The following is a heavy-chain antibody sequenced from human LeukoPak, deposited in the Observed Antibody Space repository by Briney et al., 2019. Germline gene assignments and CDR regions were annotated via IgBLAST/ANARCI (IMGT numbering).Heavy chain of an antibody. J-gene: IGHJ1*01. CDR3: ARHPTWYDSSGYRAEYFQH. V-gene: IGHV1-46*01. Sequence: ASVKVSCKVSGYTFTSYYMHWVRQAPGQGLEWMGIINPSGGGTSYAQKFPGRVTMTRDTSTSTVYMELSSLRSEDTAVYYCARHPTWYDSSGYRAEYFQHWGQGTLVTVSS. CDR1: GYTFTSYY. CDR2: INPSGGGT. D-gene: IGHD3-22*01.